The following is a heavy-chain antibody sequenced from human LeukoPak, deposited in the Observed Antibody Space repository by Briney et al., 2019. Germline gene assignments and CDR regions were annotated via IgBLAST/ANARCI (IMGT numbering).Heavy chain of an antibody. CDR3: ARDKQQLALDY. CDR2: IWYDGSNK. V-gene: IGHV3-33*01. CDR1: GFTFSSYG. Sequence: GGSLRLSCAASGFTFSSYGMHWVRQAPGKGLEWVAAIWYDGSNKYYADSVKGRFTISRDNSKNTLYLQMNSLRAEDTAVYYCARDKQQLALDYWGQGTLVTVSS. J-gene: IGHJ4*02. D-gene: IGHD6-13*01.